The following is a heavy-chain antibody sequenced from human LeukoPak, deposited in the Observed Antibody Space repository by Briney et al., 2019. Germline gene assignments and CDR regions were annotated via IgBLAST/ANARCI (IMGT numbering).Heavy chain of an antibody. D-gene: IGHD7-27*01. CDR1: GFTFTNYW. V-gene: IGHV3-74*01. CDR2: INSDGSGT. CDR3: VRDGSSWGNFDY. Sequence: GGSLRLSCAASGFTFTNYWMHWVRQVSGKGLVWVSRINSDGSGTRYADFVKGRFTISRDNAKNSLYLQMNSLRAEDTAVYYCVRDGSSWGNFDYWGQGTLVSVSS. J-gene: IGHJ4*02.